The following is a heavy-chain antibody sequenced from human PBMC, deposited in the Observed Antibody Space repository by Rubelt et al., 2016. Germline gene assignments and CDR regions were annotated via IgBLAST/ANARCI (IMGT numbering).Heavy chain of an antibody. CDR3: ARGERWLQFYYYGMDV. CDR1: GDSVISDSYY. CDR2: INHSGST. Sequence: QVQLQESGPGLVKPSETLSLTCTVSGDSVISDSYYWGWIRQPPGKGLEWIGEINHSGSTNYNPSLKRRVTISVDTSKNQFSLRLSSVTAADTAVYYCARGERWLQFYYYGMDVWGQGTTVTVSS. V-gene: IGHV4-39*07. J-gene: IGHJ6*02. D-gene: IGHD5-24*01.